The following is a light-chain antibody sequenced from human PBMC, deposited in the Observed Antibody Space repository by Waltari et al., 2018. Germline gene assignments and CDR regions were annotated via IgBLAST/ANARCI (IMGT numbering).Light chain of an antibody. V-gene: IGKV2-28*01. J-gene: IGKJ2*01. Sequence: DIVMTQSPLSLSVTPGEPASISCRSSQSLVHRNGDDFFAWYVQKPGQSPQLLIYLGSYRASGFPDRFSGSGSGTDFSLKISRVEAEDVGVYYCMQALQTPYTFGQGTKLEI. CDR3: MQALQTPYT. CDR1: QSLVHRNGDDF. CDR2: LGS.